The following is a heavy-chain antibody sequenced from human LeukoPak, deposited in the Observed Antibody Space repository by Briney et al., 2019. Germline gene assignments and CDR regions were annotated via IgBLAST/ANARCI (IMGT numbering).Heavy chain of an antibody. Sequence: TSETLSLTCTVDGSISSYYWSWIRQAPGKGLEWIGHSYFIGSPNYNPSLKSRVTISVDTPKNQFSLKLSSVTAADTAVYYCAGVRSTVGWRSFDYWGQGTLVTVSS. V-gene: IGHV4-59*08. CDR2: SYFIGSP. D-gene: IGHD4-23*01. J-gene: IGHJ4*02. CDR3: AGVRSTVGWRSFDY. CDR1: DGSISSYY.